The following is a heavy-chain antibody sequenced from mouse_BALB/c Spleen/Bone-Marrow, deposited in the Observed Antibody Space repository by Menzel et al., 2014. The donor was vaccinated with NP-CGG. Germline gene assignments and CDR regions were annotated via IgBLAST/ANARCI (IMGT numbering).Heavy chain of an antibody. Sequence: VKLMESGAELVKPGASVKLSCRASGYTFTNYYMYWVKQRPRQGLEWIGEINPSNGGTNFNEKFKSKATLTVDKSSSTAYMQLSSLTSEDSAVYYCTRLPHWGQGTSVTVSS. CDR1: GYTFTNYY. CDR2: INPSNGGT. J-gene: IGHJ4*01. CDR3: TRLPH. D-gene: IGHD5-1*01. V-gene: IGHV1S81*02.